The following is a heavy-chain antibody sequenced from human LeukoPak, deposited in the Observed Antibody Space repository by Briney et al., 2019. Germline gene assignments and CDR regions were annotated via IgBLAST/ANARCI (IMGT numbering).Heavy chain of an antibody. J-gene: IGHJ4*02. CDR1: GYTFTSYY. D-gene: IGHD6-6*01. CDR2: INPSGGST. Sequence: ASVKVSCKASGYTFTSYYMHWVRQAPGQGLEWMGIINPSGGSTSYAQKFQGRVTMTRDTSISTAYMELSRLRSNDTAVYYCAREGRSLAALYWGQGTLVTVSS. V-gene: IGHV1-46*01. CDR3: AREGRSLAALY.